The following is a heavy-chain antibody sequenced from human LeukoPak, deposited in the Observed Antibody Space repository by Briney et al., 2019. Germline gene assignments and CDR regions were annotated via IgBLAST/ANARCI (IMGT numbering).Heavy chain of an antibody. Sequence: SETLSLTCTVSGGSISSYYWSWIRQPAGKGLEWIGRIYTSGSTNYNTTLKSRVTMSVDTSKNQFSLKLSSVTAADTAVYYCARHYYDSSGYYYGHAFDIWGQGTMVTVSS. CDR3: ARHYYDSSGYYYGHAFDI. CDR1: GGSISSYY. CDR2: IYTSGST. D-gene: IGHD3-22*01. V-gene: IGHV4-4*07. J-gene: IGHJ3*02.